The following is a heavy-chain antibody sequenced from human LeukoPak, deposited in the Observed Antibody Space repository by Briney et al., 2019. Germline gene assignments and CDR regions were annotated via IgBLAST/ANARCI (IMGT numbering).Heavy chain of an antibody. CDR3: ARRFVTAANNPIGFQH. D-gene: IGHD2-21*02. CDR2: IKQDGSDK. V-gene: IGHV3-7*01. CDR1: GFTFTKYW. J-gene: IGHJ1*01. Sequence: PGGSLRLSCAASGFTFTKYWMTWVRQAPGKGLEWVGNIKQDGSDKNYMDSVKGRFTISRDNTKNSVYLQMSSLRAEDTAVYYCARRFVTAANNPIGFQHWGQGTLVTVSS.